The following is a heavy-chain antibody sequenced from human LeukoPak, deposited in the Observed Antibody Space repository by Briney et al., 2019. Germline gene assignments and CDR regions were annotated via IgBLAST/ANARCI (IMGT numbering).Heavy chain of an antibody. CDR2: IKQDGSEK. V-gene: IGHV3-7*01. J-gene: IGHJ4*02. CDR1: GFTFSSYW. Sequence: GGSLRLSCAASGFTFSSYWMSWVRQAPGKGLEWVANIKQDGSEKYYVDSVKGGFTISRDNAKNSLYLQMNSLRAEDTAVYYCARAILEQWLVPNFDYWGQGTLVTVSS. D-gene: IGHD6-19*01. CDR3: ARAILEQWLVPNFDY.